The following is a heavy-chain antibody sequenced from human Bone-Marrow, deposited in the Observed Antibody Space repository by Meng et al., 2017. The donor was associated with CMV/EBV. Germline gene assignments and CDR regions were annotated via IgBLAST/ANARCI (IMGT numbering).Heavy chain of an antibody. D-gene: IGHD1-1*01. J-gene: IGHJ4*02. CDR1: GGSISSSSYY. Sequence: SETLSLTCTVSGGSISSSSYYWGWIRQPPGKGLEWIGSIYYSGSTYYNPSLKSRVTISVDTSKNQFSLKLSSVTAADTAVYYCARAHVRTDYFDYWGQGTLVTVSS. CDR2: IYYSGST. V-gene: IGHV4-39*01. CDR3: ARAHVRTDYFDY.